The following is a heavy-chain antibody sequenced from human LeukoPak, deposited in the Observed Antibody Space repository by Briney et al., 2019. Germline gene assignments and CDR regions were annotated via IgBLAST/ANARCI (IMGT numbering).Heavy chain of an antibody. CDR1: GGSISSHY. J-gene: IGHJ6*03. D-gene: IGHD6-13*01. Sequence: SETLSLTCTVSGGSISSHYWSWIRQPPGKGLEWIGYIYYSGSTNYNPSLKSRVTISVDTSKNQFSLKLSSVTAADTAVYYCARESIAAAGMFDYYYYMDVWGKGTTVTVFS. CDR3: ARESIAAAGMFDYYYYMDV. V-gene: IGHV4-59*11. CDR2: IYYSGST.